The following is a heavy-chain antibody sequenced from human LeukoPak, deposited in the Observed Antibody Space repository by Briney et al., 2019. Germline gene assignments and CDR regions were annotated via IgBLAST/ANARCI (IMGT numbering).Heavy chain of an antibody. J-gene: IGHJ5*02. Sequence: SGTLSLTCAASGGSNSSSNWWSWVRQPPGKGLEWIGEIYHSGSTNYNPSLKSRVTISVDKSKNQFSLKLSSVTAADTAVYYCARGLGDPLCTKGICWRVVNWFDPWGQGTLVTVSS. CDR3: ARGLGDPLCTKGICWRVVNWFDP. CDR1: GGSNSSSNW. CDR2: IYHSGST. V-gene: IGHV4-4*02. D-gene: IGHD2-8*01.